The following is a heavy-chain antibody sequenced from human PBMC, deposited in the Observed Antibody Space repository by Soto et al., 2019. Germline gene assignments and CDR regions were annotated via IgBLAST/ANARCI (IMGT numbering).Heavy chain of an antibody. CDR2: IKSKTDGGTT. J-gene: IGHJ1*01. V-gene: IGHV3-15*01. CDR3: TAARCTYGAEYFQH. Sequence: GGSLRLSCAASGFTFTNAWMSWVRQASGKGLEWVGRIKSKTDGGTTDYAAPGKGRFTISRDDSNSTLYLQMNSLKTEDTAVYYCTAARCTYGAEYFQHWGQRSLVTISS. CDR1: GFTFTNAW. D-gene: IGHD4-17*01.